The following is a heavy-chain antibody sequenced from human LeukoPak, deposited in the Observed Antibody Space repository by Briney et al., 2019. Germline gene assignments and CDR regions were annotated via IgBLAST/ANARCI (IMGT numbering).Heavy chain of an antibody. V-gene: IGHV3-7*01. Sequence: PGGSLRLSCAASGFSFNNYDMYWVRQAPGKGLEWVANIKQDGSEKYYVDSVKGRFTISRDNAKNSLYLQMNSLRAEDTAVYYCARDSGVGATWPWYFDLWGRGTLVTVSS. CDR1: GFSFNNYD. J-gene: IGHJ2*01. CDR3: ARDSGVGATWPWYFDL. CDR2: IKQDGSEK. D-gene: IGHD1-26*01.